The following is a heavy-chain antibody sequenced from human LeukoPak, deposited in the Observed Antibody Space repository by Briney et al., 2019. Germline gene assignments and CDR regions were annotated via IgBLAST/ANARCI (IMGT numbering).Heavy chain of an antibody. Sequence: SETLSLTCTVSGGSISSYYWSWIRQPPGKGLEWVGYVYYGGSTNYNPSLKSRVTISVDTSKNQFSLKLSSVTAADTAVYYCAREGYFDRWGYYYYGMDVWGQGTTVTVSS. CDR2: VYYGGST. J-gene: IGHJ6*02. V-gene: IGHV4-59*01. D-gene: IGHD3-9*01. CDR1: GGSISSYY. CDR3: AREGYFDRWGYYYYGMDV.